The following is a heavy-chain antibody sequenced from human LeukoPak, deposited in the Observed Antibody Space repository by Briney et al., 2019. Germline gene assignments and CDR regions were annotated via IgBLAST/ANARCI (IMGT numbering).Heavy chain of an antibody. J-gene: IGHJ1*01. V-gene: IGHV4-59*01. CDR3: ARGGAARLHFQN. Sequence: NPSETLSLTCTVSGGSISTYYWNWIRQPPGKGLEWIGYIYHSGSTNYNPSLQSRVTISVDTSKNQFSLNLNSVTAADMAVYYCARGGAARLHFQNWGQGTLVTVSS. D-gene: IGHD6-6*01. CDR1: GGSISTYY. CDR2: IYHSGST.